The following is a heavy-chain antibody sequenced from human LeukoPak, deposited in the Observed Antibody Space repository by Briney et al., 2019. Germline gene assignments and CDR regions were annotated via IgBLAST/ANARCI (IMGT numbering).Heavy chain of an antibody. V-gene: IGHV3-23*01. CDR3: AKDLVVVTYYFDY. Sequence: GGSLKLSCAASGFTFSSYAMSWVRQAPGKGLEWDSAISGSGGSTYYADSVKGRFTISRDNSKNTLYLQMNSLRAEDTAVYYCAKDLVVVTYYFDYWGQGTLVTVSS. D-gene: IGHD2-21*02. J-gene: IGHJ4*02. CDR2: ISGSGGST. CDR1: GFTFSSYA.